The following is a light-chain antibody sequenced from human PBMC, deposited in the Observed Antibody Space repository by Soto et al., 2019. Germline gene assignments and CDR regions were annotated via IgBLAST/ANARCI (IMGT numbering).Light chain of an antibody. J-gene: IGKJ1*01. CDR2: DAS. CDR3: QQYGSSLTWT. CDR1: QTVRNNY. Sequence: EFVLTQSPGTLSLSPGERATLSCMASQTVRNNYLAWYQQKPGQAPRLLIYDASSRATGIPDRFSGSGSGTDFTLTISRLEPEDFAVYYCQQYGSSLTWTFGQGTKVDIK. V-gene: IGKV3-20*01.